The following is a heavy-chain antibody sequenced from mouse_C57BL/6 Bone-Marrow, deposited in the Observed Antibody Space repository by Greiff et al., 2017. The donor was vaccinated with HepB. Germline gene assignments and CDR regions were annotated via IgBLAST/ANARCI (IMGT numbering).Heavy chain of an antibody. CDR2: IDPETGGT. J-gene: IGHJ3*01. Sequence: VQLQQSGAELVRPGASVTLSCKASGYTFTDYEMHWVKQTPVHGLEWIGAIDPETGGTAYNQKFKGKAILTSDKSSSTAYMALRSLTSDDSAVYYCTRHYYSNYVFAYWGQGTLVTVSA. CDR3: TRHYYSNYVFAY. D-gene: IGHD2-5*01. V-gene: IGHV1-15*01. CDR1: GYTFTDYE.